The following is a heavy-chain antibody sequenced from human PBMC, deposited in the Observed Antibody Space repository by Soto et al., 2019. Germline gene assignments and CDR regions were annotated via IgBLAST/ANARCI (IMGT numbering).Heavy chain of an antibody. Sequence: MILVRQKRRKGLEWVSAISGSGGSTYYADSVKGRFTISRDNSKNTLYLQMNSLRAEDTAVYYCAKDFIAAAGTAVVSGGMDFWGQGTTVTVS. D-gene: IGHD6-13*01. CDR2: ISGSGGST. V-gene: IGHV3-23*01. J-gene: IGHJ6*02. CDR3: AKDFIAAAGTAVVSGGMDF.